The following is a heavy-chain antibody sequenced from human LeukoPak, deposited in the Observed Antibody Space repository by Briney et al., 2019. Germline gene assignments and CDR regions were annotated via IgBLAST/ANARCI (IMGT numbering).Heavy chain of an antibody. V-gene: IGHV3-48*03. CDR3: SLYCSSTSCSDY. CDR1: GFTFSSYE. CDR2: ISSSGSTI. D-gene: IGHD2-2*01. Sequence: GSLRLSCAASGFTFSSYEMNWVRQAPGKGLEWVSYISSSGSTIYYADSVKGRFTISRDNAKNSLYLQMNSLRAEDTAVYYCSLYCSSTSCSDYWGQGTLVTVSS. J-gene: IGHJ4*02.